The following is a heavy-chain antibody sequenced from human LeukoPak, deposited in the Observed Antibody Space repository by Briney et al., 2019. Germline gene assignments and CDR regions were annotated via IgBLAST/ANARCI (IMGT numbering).Heavy chain of an antibody. Sequence: GGSLRLSCKGSGYSFTSYWIGWVRQVPGKGLEWMGIIYPGDSDTRYSPSFQGQVTISADKSISTAYLQWSSLKASDTAMYYCARVYDYDSSGCLDYWGQGTLVTVSS. J-gene: IGHJ4*02. CDR2: IYPGDSDT. CDR3: ARVYDYDSSGCLDY. CDR1: GYSFTSYW. D-gene: IGHD3-22*01. V-gene: IGHV5-51*01.